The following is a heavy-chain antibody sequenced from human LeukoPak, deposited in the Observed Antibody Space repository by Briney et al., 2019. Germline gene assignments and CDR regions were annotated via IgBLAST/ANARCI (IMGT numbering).Heavy chain of an antibody. J-gene: IGHJ4*02. CDR3: ARGPRYYYDSSGYSYFDY. V-gene: IGHV3-7*01. CDR2: IRQDGSEK. D-gene: IGHD3-22*01. Sequence: QPGGSLRLSCVASGFSFSTYWMSWVRQAPGKGLELVANIRQDGSEKYYVDSVKGRFTISRDNAKNSLYLQMNSLRAEDTAVYYCARGPRYYYDSSGYSYFDYWGQGTLVTVSS. CDR1: GFSFSTYW.